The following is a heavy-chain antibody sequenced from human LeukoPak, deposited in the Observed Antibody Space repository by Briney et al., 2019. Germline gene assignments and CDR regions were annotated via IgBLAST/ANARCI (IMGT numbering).Heavy chain of an antibody. D-gene: IGHD3-22*01. CDR3: ARGKGDLTMIAMIVTAVEFYLDH. Sequence: SETLSLTCAVYGGSFSDYDWTWIRQPPGKGLEWIGEINHGGNTKYNPSLKSRVTISLDTSKNQFSLKLSSVTAADTAVYYCARGKGDLTMIAMIVTAVEFYLDHWGRGSVVTVSS. CDR1: GGSFSDYD. V-gene: IGHV4-34*01. CDR2: INHGGNT. J-gene: IGHJ4*02.